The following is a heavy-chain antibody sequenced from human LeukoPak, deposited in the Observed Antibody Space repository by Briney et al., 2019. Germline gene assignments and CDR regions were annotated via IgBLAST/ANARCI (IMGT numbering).Heavy chain of an antibody. CDR3: VRDMIAAAGTGA. Sequence: ASVRVSCAASGYTFTGYYMHWVRQAPGQGLEWMGWINPKSGGTNYAQNFQGRATMTSDTSISTAYMELSGLRFDDRAVYYCVRDMIAAAGTGAWGQGTLVTVSS. D-gene: IGHD6-13*01. CDR1: GYTFTGYY. J-gene: IGHJ5*02. CDR2: INPKSGGT. V-gene: IGHV1-2*02.